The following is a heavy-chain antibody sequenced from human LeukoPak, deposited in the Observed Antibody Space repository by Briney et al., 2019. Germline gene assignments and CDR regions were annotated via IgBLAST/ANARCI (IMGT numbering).Heavy chain of an antibody. CDR3: ARDHDYGGNSAPGY. CDR1: GFTFSSYS. J-gene: IGHJ4*02. CDR2: ISSSSSTI. Sequence: GGSLRLSRAASGFTFSSYSMNWVRQAPGKGLEWVSYISSSSSTIYYADSVKGRFTISRDNAKNSLYLQMNSLRAEDTAVYYCARDHDYGGNSAPGYWGQGTLVTVSS. V-gene: IGHV3-48*01. D-gene: IGHD4-23*01.